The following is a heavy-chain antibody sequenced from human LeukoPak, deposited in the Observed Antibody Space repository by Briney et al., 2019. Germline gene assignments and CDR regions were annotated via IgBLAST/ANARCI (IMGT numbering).Heavy chain of an antibody. CDR2: IYHSGSI. Sequence: PSETLPLTCAVSGYSISSGYYCGWIRQPPGKGLEWIGSIYHSGSIYYNPSLKSRVTISVDTSKNQFSLKLSSVTAADTAVYYCARGYYDSSGYYWNYFNYWGQGTLVTVSS. V-gene: IGHV4-38-2*01. CDR1: GYSISSGYY. D-gene: IGHD3-22*01. CDR3: ARGYYDSSGYYWNYFNY. J-gene: IGHJ4*02.